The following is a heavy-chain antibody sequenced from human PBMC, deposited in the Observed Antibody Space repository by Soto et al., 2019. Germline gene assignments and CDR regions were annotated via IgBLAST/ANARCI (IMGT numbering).Heavy chain of an antibody. CDR3: ARAVAVPADFDY. CDR2: INAGNGNT. V-gene: IGHV1-3*01. Sequence: GGPVKVSCKASGYTFTGYAMHWVRQAPGQRLEWMGWINAGNGNTKYSQKFQGRVTITRDTSASTAYMELSSLRSEDTAVYYCARAVAVPADFDYWGQGTLVTVSS. D-gene: IGHD6-19*01. J-gene: IGHJ4*02. CDR1: GYTFTGYA.